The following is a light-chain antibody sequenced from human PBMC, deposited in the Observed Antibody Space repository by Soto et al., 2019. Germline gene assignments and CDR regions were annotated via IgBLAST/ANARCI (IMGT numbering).Light chain of an antibody. CDR1: QDISNY. Sequence: DIQMTQSPSSLSASVGDRVTITCRATQDISNYLAWYQQKPGKVPNLLIYAASTLQSGVPSRFSGSGSGTDFTLPISSLQPEDVATYYCQKYNRAPPWTFGQGTKVEI. V-gene: IGKV1-27*01. CDR3: QKYNRAPPWT. J-gene: IGKJ1*01. CDR2: AAS.